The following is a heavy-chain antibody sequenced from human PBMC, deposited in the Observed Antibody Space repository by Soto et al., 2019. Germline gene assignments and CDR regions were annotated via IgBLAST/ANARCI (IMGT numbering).Heavy chain of an antibody. Sequence: EVQLVESGGGLVQPGGSLRLSCAASGFTVSNNNMNWVRQAPGKGLEWVSSIYSGGSTYYADSVKGRFAISRHTSKNTVDLQMKSLRAEDTALYYCARGSSGYGYDAFDMWGQGTMVTVSS. J-gene: IGHJ3*02. V-gene: IGHV3-53*04. D-gene: IGHD5-12*01. CDR3: ARGSSGYGYDAFDM. CDR1: GFTVSNNN. CDR2: IYSGGST.